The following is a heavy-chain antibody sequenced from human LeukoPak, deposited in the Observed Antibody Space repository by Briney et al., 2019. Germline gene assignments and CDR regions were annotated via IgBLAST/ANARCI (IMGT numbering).Heavy chain of an antibody. J-gene: IGHJ4*02. D-gene: IGHD3-10*01. V-gene: IGHV3-21*01. CDR2: ISSSSSYI. CDR3: ARDRIAMVRGVNAFGY. CDR1: GFTFSSYS. Sequence: GGSLRLSCAASGFTFSSYSMNWVRQAPGKGLEWVSSISSSSSYIYYADSVKGRFTISRDNAKNSLYLQMNSLRAEDTAVYYCARDRIAMVRGVNAFGYWGQGTLVTVSS.